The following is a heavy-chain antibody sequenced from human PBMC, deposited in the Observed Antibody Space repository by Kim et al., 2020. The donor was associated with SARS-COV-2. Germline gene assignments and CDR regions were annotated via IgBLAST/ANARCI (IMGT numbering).Heavy chain of an antibody. CDR3: AKKNYGDNPLWYFDL. CDR1: GFTFSSYG. Sequence: GGSLRLSCAASGFTFSSYGMHWVRQAPGKGLEWVAVIWYDGSNKYYADSVKGRFTISRDNSKNTLYLQMNSLRAEDTAVYYCAKKNYGDNPLWYFDLWGRGTLVTVSS. J-gene: IGHJ2*01. D-gene: IGHD4-17*01. CDR2: IWYDGSNK. V-gene: IGHV3-33*06.